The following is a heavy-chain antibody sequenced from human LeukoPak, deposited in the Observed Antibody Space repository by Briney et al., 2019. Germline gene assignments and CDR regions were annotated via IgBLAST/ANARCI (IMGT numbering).Heavy chain of an antibody. CDR2: ISSTGST. D-gene: IGHD2-15*01. CDR3: TKIQYRSGGGAIDP. J-gene: IGHJ5*02. CDR1: GFTLSDSA. V-gene: IGHV3-23*01. Sequence: PGGSLRLSCSVSGFTLSDSAMCWVRQAPGKGLDWVSTISSTGSTYDADSVKGRFTISRDTLKNTLYLQMNSLRADDTAIYYCTKIQYRSGGGAIDPRGQGTVVSVSS.